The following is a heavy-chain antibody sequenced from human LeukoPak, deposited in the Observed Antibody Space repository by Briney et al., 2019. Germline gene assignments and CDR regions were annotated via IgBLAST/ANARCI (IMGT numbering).Heavy chain of an antibody. CDR3: ARDGDPSGYFDY. CDR1: GFTFSSYA. D-gene: IGHD4-17*01. V-gene: IGHV3-30-3*01. Sequence: GGSLRLSRAASGFTFSSYAMHWVRQAPGKGLEWVAVISYDGSNKYYADSVKGRFTISRDNSKNTLYLQMNSLRAEDTAVYYCARDGDPSGYFDYWGQGTLVTVSS. CDR2: ISYDGSNK. J-gene: IGHJ4*02.